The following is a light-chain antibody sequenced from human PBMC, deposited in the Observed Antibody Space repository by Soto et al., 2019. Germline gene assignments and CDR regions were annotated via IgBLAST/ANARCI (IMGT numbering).Light chain of an antibody. J-gene: IGLJ2*01. CDR1: TGAVTSGHY. Sequence: QAVVTQEPSLTVSPGGTVTLTCGSSTGAVTSGHYPSWFQLKPGQAPRTLIYDTNNKQSWTPARFSGSLLGGKAALTLSGAQTEDEAEYYCLLSYTTARPVFGGGTQLTVL. CDR2: DTN. CDR3: LLSYTTARPV. V-gene: IGLV7-46*01.